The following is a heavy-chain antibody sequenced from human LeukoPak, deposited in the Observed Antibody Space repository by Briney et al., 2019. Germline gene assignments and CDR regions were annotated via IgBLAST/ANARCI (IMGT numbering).Heavy chain of an antibody. Sequence: PSETLSLTCTVSGGSISSSSYYWGWIRQPPGKGLEWVGSIYYSGSNYYNPSLKSRFTISVDTSKNQFSLKLSSVTAAYTAVYYCATRPPRGYYFDYWGQGTLVTVSS. CDR3: ATRPPRGYYFDY. CDR2: IYYSGSN. CDR1: GGSISSSSYY. V-gene: IGHV4-39*01. J-gene: IGHJ4*02. D-gene: IGHD3-10*01.